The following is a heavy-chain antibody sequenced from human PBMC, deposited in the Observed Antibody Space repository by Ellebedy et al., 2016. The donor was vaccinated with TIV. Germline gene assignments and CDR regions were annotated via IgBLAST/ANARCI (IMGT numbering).Heavy chain of an antibody. CDR1: GFSFSDYA. V-gene: IGHV3-48*04. Sequence: GGSLRLXXVASGFSFSDYAMNWVRQAPGEGLEWISYISGGSDTAYYADSVRGRFTISRDNAKNSLWLQVNSLRAEDTAVYYCARVQNGYIWGNVRQTLYFDYWGRGTLVSVSS. CDR2: ISGGSDTA. CDR3: ARVQNGYIWGNVRQTLYFDY. D-gene: IGHD3-16*01. J-gene: IGHJ4*02.